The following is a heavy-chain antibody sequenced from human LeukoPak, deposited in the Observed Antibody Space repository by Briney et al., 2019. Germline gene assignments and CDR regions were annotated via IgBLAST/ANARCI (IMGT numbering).Heavy chain of an antibody. Sequence: SETLSLTCTVSGGSISGYFWSWIRQPPGKGLQWIGYIYYSGSTKYNPSLKSRVTISADTSKNQFSLKLSSVTAADMAVYYCARVGIHGDFFFDSWGQGTLVTVSS. D-gene: IGHD4-17*01. J-gene: IGHJ4*02. V-gene: IGHV4-59*01. CDR2: IYYSGST. CDR1: GGSISGYF. CDR3: ARVGIHGDFFFDS.